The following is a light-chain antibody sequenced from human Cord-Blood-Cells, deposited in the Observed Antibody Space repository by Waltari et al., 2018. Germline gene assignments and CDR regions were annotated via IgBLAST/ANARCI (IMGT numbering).Light chain of an antibody. V-gene: IGLV2-14*01. CDR1: SSDGGGYNY. Sequence: QSALTQPASVSGSPGPSITSSCTGTSSDGGGYNYVSWYQQPPGKAPKLMIYDVSNRPAGVSNRFSGSKSGNTASLTISGLQAEDEADYYCSSYTSSSTLVFGGGTKLTVL. J-gene: IGLJ3*02. CDR2: DVS. CDR3: SSYTSSSTLV.